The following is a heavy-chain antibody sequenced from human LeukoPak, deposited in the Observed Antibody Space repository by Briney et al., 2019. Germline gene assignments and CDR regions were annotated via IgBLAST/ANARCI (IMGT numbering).Heavy chain of an antibody. Sequence: GGSLRLSCAASGFDFSTYAMHWVRLTPGKGLEFVSAISKSGDDTSYGNDVKGRFTISRDDIRNTVDLEMGSLRVDDTGIYYCARIPEYWGQGTVVTVSS. CDR3: ARIPEY. J-gene: IGHJ1*01. CDR1: GFDFSTYA. V-gene: IGHV3-64*01. CDR2: ISKSGDDT. D-gene: IGHD2-2*01.